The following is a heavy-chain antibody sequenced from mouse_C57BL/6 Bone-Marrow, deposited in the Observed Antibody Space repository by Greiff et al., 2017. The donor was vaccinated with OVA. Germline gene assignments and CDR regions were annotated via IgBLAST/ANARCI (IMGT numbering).Heavy chain of an antibody. Sequence: DVQLVESGGGLVKPGGSLKLSCAASGFTFSSYTMSWVRQTPEKRLEWVATISGGGGNNYYPDSVKGRFTISRDNAKNTLYLQMSSLRSEDTALYYCARRGLGRRYFDVWGTGTTVTVSS. D-gene: IGHD4-1*01. CDR3: ARRGLGRRYFDV. V-gene: IGHV5-9*01. CDR1: GFTFSSYT. J-gene: IGHJ1*03. CDR2: ISGGGGNN.